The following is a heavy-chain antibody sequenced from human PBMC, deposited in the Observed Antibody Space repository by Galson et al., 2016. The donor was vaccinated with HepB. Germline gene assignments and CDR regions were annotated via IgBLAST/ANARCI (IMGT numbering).Heavy chain of an antibody. CDR2: ISGSGGST. D-gene: IGHD2-2*01. Sequence: SLRLSCAASGFTFINYAMTWVRQAPGKGLEWVSSISGSGGSTYYADSVKGRFTISRDNSKNTLYLQMNSLRAEDTALYFCAKCGASDSTSCPNYWGQGTLVTVSS. CDR3: AKCGASDSTSCPNY. CDR1: GFTFINYA. J-gene: IGHJ4*02. V-gene: IGHV3-23*01.